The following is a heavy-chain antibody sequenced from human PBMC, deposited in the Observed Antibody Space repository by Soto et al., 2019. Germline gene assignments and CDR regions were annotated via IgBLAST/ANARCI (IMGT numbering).Heavy chain of an antibody. J-gene: IGHJ4*02. V-gene: IGHV1-18*01. D-gene: IGHD3-10*01. CDR2: IKPYNGNT. Sequence: APVKVSCKASGYTFNIYGINWVRQAPGQGLEWMGWIKPYNGNTKYAQNLQGRVTMTTDTSTSTAYMELRSLRSDDTAVYYCARYLDGSGSYYTDYWGQGTLVTVSS. CDR1: GYTFNIYG. CDR3: ARYLDGSGSYYTDY.